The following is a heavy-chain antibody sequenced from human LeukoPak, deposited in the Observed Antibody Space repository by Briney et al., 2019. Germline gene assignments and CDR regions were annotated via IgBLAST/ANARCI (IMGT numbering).Heavy chain of an antibody. Sequence: TLSLTCTVSGGSISSGSYYWSWIRQPAGKGLEWIGRIYTSGSTNYNPSLKSRVTISVDTSKNQFSLKLSSVTAADTAVYYCARGGATWNALVGWGQGTLVTVSS. V-gene: IGHV4-61*02. CDR3: ARGGATWNALVG. J-gene: IGHJ4*02. CDR2: IYTSGST. CDR1: GGSISSGSYY. D-gene: IGHD1-26*01.